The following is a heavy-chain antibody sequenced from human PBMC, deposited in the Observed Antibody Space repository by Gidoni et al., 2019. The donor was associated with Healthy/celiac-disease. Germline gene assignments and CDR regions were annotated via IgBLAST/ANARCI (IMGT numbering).Heavy chain of an antibody. V-gene: IGHV3-30*18. Sequence: QVQLVESGGGGVQTGRALRLSCAASGFTVSSYGMHWVRQAPGKGLEWVAVISYDGSNKYYADSVKGRFTISRDNSKNTLYLQMNSLSAEDTAVYYCAKDFLGSSWAFDYWGQGTLVTVSS. CDR1: GFTVSSYG. CDR3: AKDFLGSSWAFDY. CDR2: ISYDGSNK. D-gene: IGHD6-13*01. J-gene: IGHJ4*02.